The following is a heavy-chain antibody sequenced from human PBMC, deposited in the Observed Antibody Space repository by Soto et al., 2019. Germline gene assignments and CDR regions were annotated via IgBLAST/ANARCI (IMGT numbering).Heavy chain of an antibody. CDR2: ISSLSGNT. CDR1: HATFTGYT. D-gene: IGHD4-17*01. J-gene: IGHJ5*02. V-gene: IGHV1-18*04. Sequence: QVHLVQPETEVKEPGASVTVSCKTSHATFTGYTINWVRQAPGQGLEWLGWISSLSGNTYYARDFQGRLTMTTNTSATTAYMELRSLRSDDTAVYFCARGTVTSGRWFGPWGQGTLVTVSS. CDR3: ARGTVTSGRWFGP.